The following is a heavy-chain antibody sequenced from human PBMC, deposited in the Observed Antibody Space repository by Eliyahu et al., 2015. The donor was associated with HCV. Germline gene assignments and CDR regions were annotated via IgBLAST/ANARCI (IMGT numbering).Heavy chain of an antibody. D-gene: IGHD3-22*01. V-gene: IGHV4-34*01. Sequence: QVQLQQWGAGLLXPSETLSLTCAVYGXSFSGYYWSWIRQPPGKGLEWIGEINHSGSTNYNPSLKSRVTISVDTSKNQFSLKLNSVTAADTAVYYCARTSSNNHYYHSKRQTPFDYWGXGTLVTVSS. CDR1: GXSFSGYY. CDR3: ARTSSNNHYYHSKRQTPFDY. J-gene: IGHJ4*01. CDR2: INHSGST.